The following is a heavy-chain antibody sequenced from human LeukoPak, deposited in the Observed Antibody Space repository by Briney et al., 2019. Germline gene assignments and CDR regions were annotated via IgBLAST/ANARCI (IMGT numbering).Heavy chain of an antibody. Sequence: SQTLSLTCAVSGGSITSGGYSRSWIQQPPGKGLEWIGYIYHSGSTYYNPSLKSRVTISVDRSKNQFSLKLSSVTAADTAVYYCASSLSGAYYFDYWGQGTLVTVSS. J-gene: IGHJ4*02. V-gene: IGHV4-30-2*01. CDR1: GGSITSGGYS. CDR3: ASSLSGAYYFDY. CDR2: IYHSGST. D-gene: IGHD2-15*01.